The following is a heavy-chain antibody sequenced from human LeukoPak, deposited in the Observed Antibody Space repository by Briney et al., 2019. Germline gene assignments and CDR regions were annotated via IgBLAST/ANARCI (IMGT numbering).Heavy chain of an antibody. CDR3: TRDPAAVAINSYA. V-gene: IGHV3-66*01. CDR1: GVSVSSNF. D-gene: IGHD6-13*01. Sequence: GGSLRLSCAASGVSVSSNFMIWVRQAPGKGLEWVSPIYSGGDTFYADSLEGRFSISRDNSKNMQKLQMNSVRVEDTAVYCCTRDPAAVAINSYAWGQGTLVTVSS. CDR2: IYSGGDT. J-gene: IGHJ5*02.